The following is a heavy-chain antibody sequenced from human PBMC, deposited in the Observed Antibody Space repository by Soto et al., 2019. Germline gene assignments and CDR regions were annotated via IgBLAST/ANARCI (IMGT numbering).Heavy chain of an antibody. CDR3: ARDAIAAAGTRGNIYYYYYGMDV. D-gene: IGHD6-13*01. CDR1: GFTFSSYW. V-gene: IGHV3-7*05. J-gene: IGHJ6*02. Sequence: GGSLRLSCAASGFTFSSYWMSWVRQAPGKGLEWVANIKQDGSEKYYVDSVKGRFTISRDNAKNSLYLQMNSLRAEDTAVYYCARDAIAAAGTRGNIYYYYYGMDVWGQGTTVTVSS. CDR2: IKQDGSEK.